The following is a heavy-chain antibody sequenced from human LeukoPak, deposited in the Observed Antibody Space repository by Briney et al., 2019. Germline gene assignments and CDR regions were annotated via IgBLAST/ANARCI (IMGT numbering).Heavy chain of an antibody. Sequence: ASVKVSCKASGYTFTSYAMHWVRQAPGQRLEWMGWINAGNGNTKYSQEFQGRVTITRDKSTSTAYMELSSLRSEDTAVYYCARGLYSSGRDDAFDIWGQGTMVTVSS. CDR3: ARGLYSSGRDDAFDI. J-gene: IGHJ3*02. V-gene: IGHV1-3*03. D-gene: IGHD6-19*01. CDR1: GYTFTSYA. CDR2: INAGNGNT.